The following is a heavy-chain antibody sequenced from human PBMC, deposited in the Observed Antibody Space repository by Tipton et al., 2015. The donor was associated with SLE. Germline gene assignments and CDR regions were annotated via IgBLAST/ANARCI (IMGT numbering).Heavy chain of an antibody. V-gene: IGHV4-30-4*01. CDR1: GGSISSGDYY. CDR2: IYTSGST. CDR3: ARVRGYGDYVIDY. Sequence: TLSLTCTVSGGSISSGDYYWSWIRQPPGKGLEWIGYIYTSGSTNYNPSLKSRVTISVDTSKNQFSLKLSSVTAADTAVYFCARVRGYGDYVIDYWGQGTLVTVSS. D-gene: IGHD4-17*01. J-gene: IGHJ4*02.